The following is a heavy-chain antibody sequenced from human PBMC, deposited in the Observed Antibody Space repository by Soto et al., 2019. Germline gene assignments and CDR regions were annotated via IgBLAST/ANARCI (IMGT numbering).Heavy chain of an antibody. V-gene: IGHV3-30-3*01. CDR2: ISYDGSNK. CDR1: GFTFSSYA. Sequence: QPGGSLRLSCAASGFTFSSYAMHWVRQAPGKGLEWVAVISYDGSNKYYADSVKGRFTISRDNSKNTLYLQMNSLRAEDTAVYYCARVAAAYGLMNWFDPWGQGTLVTVSS. CDR3: ARVAAAYGLMNWFDP. J-gene: IGHJ5*02. D-gene: IGHD6-13*01.